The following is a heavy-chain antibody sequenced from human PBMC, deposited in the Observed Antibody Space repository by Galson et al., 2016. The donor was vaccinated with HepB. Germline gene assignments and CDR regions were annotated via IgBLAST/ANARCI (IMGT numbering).Heavy chain of an antibody. Sequence: SETLSLTCAVYGGSFSNYFWNWIRQPPGKGLEWIGEINHSGNTNYNPSLKSRVTLSADMSKDQFSLKLGSVTAADTAVYYCSKGRDWTLVASPFDFWGQGTLVTVSS. CDR1: GGSFSNYF. J-gene: IGHJ4*02. D-gene: IGHD1-1*01. CDR2: INHSGNT. V-gene: IGHV4-34*01. CDR3: SKGRDWTLVASPFDF.